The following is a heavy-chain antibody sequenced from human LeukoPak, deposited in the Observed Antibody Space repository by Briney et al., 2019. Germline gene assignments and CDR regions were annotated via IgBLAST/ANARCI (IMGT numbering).Heavy chain of an antibody. J-gene: IGHJ4*02. D-gene: IGHD2-2*01. V-gene: IGHV3-74*01. CDR1: GFTFSSYW. Sequence: PGGSLRLSCAASGFTFSSYWMPWVRQAPGKGLVWVSRINSDGSSTSYADSVKGRFTISRDNAKNTLYLQMNSLRAEDTAVYYCARGHGDGVPAAIDYWGQGTLVTVSS. CDR2: INSDGSST. CDR3: ARGHGDGVPAAIDY.